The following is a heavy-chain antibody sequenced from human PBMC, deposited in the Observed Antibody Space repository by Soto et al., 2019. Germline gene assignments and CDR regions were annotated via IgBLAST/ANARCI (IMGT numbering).Heavy chain of an antibody. CDR3: ARTVGAAYYFDF. CDR1: GDSMTKYY. Sequence: QVQLQESGPGLVKPSETLSLTCTVSGDSMTKYYWSWIRQPAGKGLEWIGRIYTSGSTNYNPSLKSRVTMSIDTSKNHCSLKLKSVTAADTAVYYCARTVGAAYYFDFLGQGALVTVSS. D-gene: IGHD1-26*01. J-gene: IGHJ4*02. V-gene: IGHV4-4*07. CDR2: IYTSGST.